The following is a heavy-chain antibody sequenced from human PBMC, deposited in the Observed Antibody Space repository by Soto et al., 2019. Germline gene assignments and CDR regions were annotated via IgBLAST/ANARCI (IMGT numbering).Heavy chain of an antibody. CDR2: IYPGDSDT. D-gene: IGHD3-10*01. CDR3: ARIGFAYGPFDY. J-gene: IGHJ4*02. V-gene: IGHV5-51*01. Sequence: PGESLMISCKGSGYTFTSYSTAWVRQMPGKGLEWMGIIYPGDSDTRYSPSFQGQVTISVDKSITTAYLQWSSLKASDSAMYYCARIGFAYGPFDYWGQGVLVTVSS. CDR1: GYTFTSYS.